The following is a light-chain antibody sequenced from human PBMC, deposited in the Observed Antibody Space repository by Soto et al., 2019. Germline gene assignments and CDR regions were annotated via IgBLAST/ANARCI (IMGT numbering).Light chain of an antibody. CDR1: SSNIGSNL. Sequence: QSVLTQPPSVSAAPGQKVTISCSGSSSNIGSNLVSLHQQFPGTAPKLLIYDNNKRPSGIPDRFSGSKSGTSASLGITGLQSGDEADYACATWDSSLSAWLFGGGTTLTVL. CDR2: DNN. CDR3: ATWDSSLSAWL. J-gene: IGLJ3*02. V-gene: IGLV1-51*01.